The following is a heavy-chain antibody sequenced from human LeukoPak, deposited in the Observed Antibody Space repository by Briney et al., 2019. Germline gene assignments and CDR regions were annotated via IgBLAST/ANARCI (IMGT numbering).Heavy chain of an antibody. CDR1: GGSLRDFY. CDR3: ARLGDEIAVSGLKYYHYSHTDV. D-gene: IGHD6-19*01. J-gene: IGHJ6*03. CDR2: IYTGTT. Sequence: PSETLSLTCSVSGGSLRDFYWTWIRQPPGKGLEWIGYIYTGTTNYSPSLRGRVIMSVHTSRNQFSLNLTSVTPADTAVYFCARLGDEIAVSGLKYYHYSHTDVWGSGTTVAVSS. V-gene: IGHV4-59*01.